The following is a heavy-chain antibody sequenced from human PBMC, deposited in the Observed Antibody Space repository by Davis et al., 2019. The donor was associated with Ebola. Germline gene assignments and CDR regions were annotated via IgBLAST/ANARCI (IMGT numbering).Heavy chain of an antibody. V-gene: IGHV1-8*02. Sequence: ASVKVSCKASGYTFTSYGISWVRQATGQGLEWMGWMNPNSGNTGYAQKFQGRVTMTRNTSISTAYMELSSLRSEDTAVYYCARLSPYYDFWSPQTTAGAFDIWGQGTMVTVSS. CDR2: MNPNSGNT. CDR3: ARLSPYYDFWSPQTTAGAFDI. J-gene: IGHJ3*02. CDR1: GYTFTSYG. D-gene: IGHD3-3*01.